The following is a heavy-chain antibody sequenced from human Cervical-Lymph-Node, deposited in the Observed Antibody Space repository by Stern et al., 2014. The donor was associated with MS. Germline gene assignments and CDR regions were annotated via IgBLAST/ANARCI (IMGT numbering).Heavy chain of an antibody. CDR3: ATHRGRVTYYYGMDV. CDR2: FDPEHGET. V-gene: IGHV1-24*01. CDR1: GYTLSKIS. Sequence: QVQLVQSGAEVKKPGASVKVSCTVSGYTLSKISMHWVRQPPGQGLEWVGGFDPEHGETRYAQKFQGRVTMAEDRSTDTAYMELSSLRSEDTAVYYCATHRGRVTYYYGMDVWGQGTTVTVSS. D-gene: IGHD2-21*02. J-gene: IGHJ6*02.